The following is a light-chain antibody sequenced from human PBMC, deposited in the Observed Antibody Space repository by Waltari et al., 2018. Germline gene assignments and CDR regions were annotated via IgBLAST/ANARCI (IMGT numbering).Light chain of an antibody. Sequence: TVVTQEPSLSVSPGGTVTLTCGLSSGSVSTSYYPSWYQQTPGQAPRTLIYNTITRPSGVPDRFSGSILGNKAALTITGAQADDESDYYCLLYMGSVISIFGGGTRLTVL. CDR3: LLYMGSVISI. J-gene: IGLJ2*01. V-gene: IGLV8-61*01. CDR1: SGSVSTSYY. CDR2: NTI.